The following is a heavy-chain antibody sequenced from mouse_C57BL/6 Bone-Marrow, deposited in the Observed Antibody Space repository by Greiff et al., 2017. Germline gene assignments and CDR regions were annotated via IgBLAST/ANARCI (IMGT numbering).Heavy chain of an antibody. V-gene: IGHV1-69*01. CDR2: IDPSDSYT. D-gene: IGHD2-14*01. CDR1: GYTFTSYW. CDR3: ARGGRVRTPDDY. Sequence: VQLQQPGAELVMPGASVKLSCKASGYTFTSYWMHWVKQRPGQGLEWLGEIDPSDSYTTYNQKFTGKSTLPVDKSSSTAYMQLSSRTSEDSAVYYCARGGRVRTPDDYGGQGNTITVTA. J-gene: IGHJ2*01.